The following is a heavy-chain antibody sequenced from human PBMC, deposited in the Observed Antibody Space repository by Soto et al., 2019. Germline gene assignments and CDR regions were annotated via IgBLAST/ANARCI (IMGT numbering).Heavy chain of an antibody. CDR2: ISAYNGNT. V-gene: IGHV1-18*01. CDR1: GYTFTSYG. J-gene: IGHJ6*02. CDR3: ARDSRESTFYYYYYGMDV. D-gene: IGHD3-10*01. Sequence: GASVKVSCKASGYTFTSYGISWVRQAPGQGLEWMGWISAYNGNTNYAQKLQGRVTMTTDTSTSTAYMELRSLRSDDTAVYYCARDSRESTFYYYYYGMDVWGQGTTVTVSS.